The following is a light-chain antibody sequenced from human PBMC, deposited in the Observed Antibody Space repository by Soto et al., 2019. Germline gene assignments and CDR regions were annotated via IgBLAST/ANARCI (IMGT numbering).Light chain of an antibody. Sequence: IVLTQSPATLSLSPGERATLSCRASQSVSSYLAWYQQKPGQAPRLLIHDASNRATGIPARFSGSGSGTDFTLTISSLEPEDFAVYYCQQRSNWPPSITFGQGTRLEIK. V-gene: IGKV3-11*01. CDR3: QQRSNWPPSIT. CDR1: QSVSSY. J-gene: IGKJ5*01. CDR2: DAS.